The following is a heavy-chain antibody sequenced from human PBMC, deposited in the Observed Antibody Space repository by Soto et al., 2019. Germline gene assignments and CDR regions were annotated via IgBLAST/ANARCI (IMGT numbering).Heavy chain of an antibody. CDR1: GFTFINYV. Sequence: GGSLRLSCAASGFTFINYVMAWVRQAPGEGLEWVSGISGTGSVTFYADAVRGRFTISRDNSKNTLSLHMNSLRAEDTAMYYCAKLQLSGTYYPFESWGQGTLVTVSS. CDR3: AKLQLSGTYYPFES. D-gene: IGHD3-10*01. V-gene: IGHV3-23*01. CDR2: ISGTGSVT. J-gene: IGHJ4*02.